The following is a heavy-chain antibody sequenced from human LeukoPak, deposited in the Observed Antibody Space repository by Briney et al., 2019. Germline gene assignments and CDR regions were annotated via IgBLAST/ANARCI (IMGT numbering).Heavy chain of an antibody. D-gene: IGHD4-17*01. Sequence: GGSLRLSCAASGFNFSSYGMSWVRQAPGKGPEGVSTIRGNGGSTYYADSVKGRFTISRDNSKNTLFLQMHSLRAEDTAVYFCAKHQQIYGDSLMDVWGQGTTVTVSS. CDR2: IRGNGGST. J-gene: IGHJ6*02. V-gene: IGHV3-23*01. CDR1: GFNFSSYG. CDR3: AKHQQIYGDSLMDV.